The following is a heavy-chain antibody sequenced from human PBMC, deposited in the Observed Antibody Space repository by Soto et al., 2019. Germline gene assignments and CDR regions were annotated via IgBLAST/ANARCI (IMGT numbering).Heavy chain of an antibody. Sequence: GGSLRDSCEGSGLTLTDHYLTWSRQAPGKGLEWVASINTLSTAIYYADSVKGRFTISRDNANKSLYLQMNGLRDEDQATYYCARRFQWKLRILASRGRGTLV. J-gene: IGHJ4*01. V-gene: IGHV3-11*01. CDR3: ARRFQWKLRILAS. CDR2: INTLSTAI. CDR1: GLTLTDHY. D-gene: IGHD7-27*01.